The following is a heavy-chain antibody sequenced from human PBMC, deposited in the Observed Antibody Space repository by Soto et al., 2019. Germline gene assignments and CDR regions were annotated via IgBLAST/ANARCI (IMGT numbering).Heavy chain of an antibody. CDR2: SYYNGVT. J-gene: IGHJ4*02. V-gene: IGHV4-59*01. CDR3: ARRSRSSSGWYFLDY. CDR1: GGSISSDS. D-gene: IGHD6-19*01. Sequence: QVQLQESGPGLVKPSETLSLTCTVSGGSISSDSWSWIRQSPGKALEWIGYSYYNGVTKYNPSLKSRVTLSVDTSQNQFSLRLTSVTAADTAVYYCARRSRSSSGWYFLDYWGQGTLVTVSS.